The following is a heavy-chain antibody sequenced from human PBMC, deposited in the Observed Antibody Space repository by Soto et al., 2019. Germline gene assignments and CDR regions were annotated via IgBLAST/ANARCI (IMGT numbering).Heavy chain of an antibody. J-gene: IGHJ2*01. Sequence: QVHLQESGPGLVKPSETLSLTCTVSGGSISSSDYYWGWFRQPPGKGLEWIGSISFGVTTYYNPSLKGRLTVSIDTSNNPFAPNLVSVTPADTAVYYWATSPVSPLLNHWYLHLWGRGTPVGVSS. V-gene: IGHV4-39*01. CDR3: ATSPVSPLLNHWYLHL. CDR2: ISFGVTT. CDR1: GGSISSSDYY.